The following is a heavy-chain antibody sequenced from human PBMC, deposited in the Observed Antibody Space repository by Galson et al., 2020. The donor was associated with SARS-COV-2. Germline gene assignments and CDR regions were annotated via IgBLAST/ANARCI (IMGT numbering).Heavy chain of an antibody. V-gene: IGHV1-24*01. CDR2: FDPEDGEP. CDR1: GYTLTELS. Sequence: ASVKVSCKVSGYTLTELSMHWVRQAPGKGLEWMGGFDPEDGEPIYAQKFQGRVTMTEDTSTNTASMELSNLRSEDTAVYYCATQGNTNYYDSSGYRSFDSWGQGTLVTVSS. J-gene: IGHJ4*02. D-gene: IGHD3-22*01. CDR3: ATQGNTNYYDSSGYRSFDS.